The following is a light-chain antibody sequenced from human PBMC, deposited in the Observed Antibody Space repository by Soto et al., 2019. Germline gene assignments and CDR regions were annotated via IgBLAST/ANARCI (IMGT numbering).Light chain of an antibody. Sequence: DIVMTQSQDSLAVSLGERATINCKASQSVLYSSNNRNYVAWYQQKPGQPPKLLIYWASTREFGVPDRFGGSGSGADFSLTISSLQAEDVAVYYCQQYYSSPPAFGQGTRLEIK. CDR2: WAS. CDR1: QSVLYSSNNRNY. J-gene: IGKJ5*01. CDR3: QQYYSSPPA. V-gene: IGKV4-1*01.